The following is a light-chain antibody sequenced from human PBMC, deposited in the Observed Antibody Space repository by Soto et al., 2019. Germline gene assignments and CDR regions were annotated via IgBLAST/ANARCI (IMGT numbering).Light chain of an antibody. J-gene: IGKJ2*01. CDR1: RSDRNTY. Sequence: EIVLTQSPGTLSLSPGERATLSCRTSRSDRNTYLAWYQQKPGQAPRLLIYGASSRATGIPDRFSGSGSGTDFTLTISRLEPEDVAVYYCQQYGASPPVYAFGQRTKLEIK. CDR3: QQYGASPPVYA. CDR2: GAS. V-gene: IGKV3-20*01.